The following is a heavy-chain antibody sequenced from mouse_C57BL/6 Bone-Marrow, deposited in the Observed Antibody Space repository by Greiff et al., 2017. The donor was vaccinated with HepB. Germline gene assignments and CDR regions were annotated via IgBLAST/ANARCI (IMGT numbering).Heavy chain of an antibody. Sequence: EVQRVESGEGLVKPGGSLKLSCAASGFTFSSYAMSWVRQTPEKRLEWVAYISSGGDYIDYADTVKGRFTISRDNARNTLYLQMSSLKSEDTAMYYCTRRYFYYFDYWGQGTTLTVSS. V-gene: IGHV5S21*01. CDR3: TRRYFYYFDY. CDR1: GFTFSSYA. CDR2: ISSGGDYI. J-gene: IGHJ2*01. D-gene: IGHD2-1*01.